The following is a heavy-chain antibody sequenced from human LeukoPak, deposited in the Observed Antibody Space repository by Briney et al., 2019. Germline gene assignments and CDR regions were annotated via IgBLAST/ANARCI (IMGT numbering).Heavy chain of an antibody. V-gene: IGHV3-23*01. J-gene: IGHJ4*02. CDR3: AKSQGISIAVAGTSWDY. Sequence: GGSLRLSCAASGFTFSSYAMSWVGQAPGKGPEWVSGISGSGGSTYYADSVKGRFTISRDNSKNTLYLQMSSLRADETAVYYCAKSQGISIAVAGTSWDYWGQGTPVTVSS. CDR1: GFTFSSYA. CDR2: ISGSGGST. D-gene: IGHD6-19*01.